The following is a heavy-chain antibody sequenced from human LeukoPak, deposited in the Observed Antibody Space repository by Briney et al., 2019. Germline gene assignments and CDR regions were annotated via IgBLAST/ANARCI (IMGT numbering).Heavy chain of an antibody. D-gene: IGHD1-1*01. Sequence: GGSLRLSCAASGFTFSLSWMHWVRQAPGKGLEWVSSINYDARSRTYADSVKGRLTISRDNAENTLFLQMNSLRVEDTAIYSCVRGAGPGTPFDWGQGILVTVSS. CDR2: INYDARSR. CDR1: GFTFSLSW. J-gene: IGHJ1*01. V-gene: IGHV3-74*01. CDR3: VRGAGPGTPFD.